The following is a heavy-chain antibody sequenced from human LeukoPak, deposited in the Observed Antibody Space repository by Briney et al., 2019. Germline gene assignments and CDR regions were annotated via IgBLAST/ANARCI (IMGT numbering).Heavy chain of an antibody. Sequence: ASVKVSCKASGYTFTSYGISWVRQAPGQGLEWRGWISAYNGNTNYAQKLQGRVTMTTDTSTSTAYMELRSLRSDDTAVYYCARGLRYFDWLQEYYFDYWGQGTLVTVSS. D-gene: IGHD3-9*01. CDR2: ISAYNGNT. J-gene: IGHJ4*02. V-gene: IGHV1-18*01. CDR3: ARGLRYFDWLQEYYFDY. CDR1: GYTFTSYG.